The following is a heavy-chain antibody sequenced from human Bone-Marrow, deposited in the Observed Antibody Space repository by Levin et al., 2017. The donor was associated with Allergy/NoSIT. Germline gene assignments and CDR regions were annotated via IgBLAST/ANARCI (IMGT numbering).Heavy chain of an antibody. D-gene: IGHD1-1*01. CDR1: AYSFSDYY. CDR3: ARDVAGASAPYFYPGMDV. V-gene: IGHV1-2*02. Sequence: ASVKDSCRAFAYSFSDYYIHWLRQAPGKGLEWIGWINPSNGISHYTQNFQGRVSMTRDMSLRTVYLELTRLTSDDTAVYYCARDVAGASAPYFYPGMDVWGQGASVAVYS. CDR2: INPSNGIS. J-gene: IGHJ6*02.